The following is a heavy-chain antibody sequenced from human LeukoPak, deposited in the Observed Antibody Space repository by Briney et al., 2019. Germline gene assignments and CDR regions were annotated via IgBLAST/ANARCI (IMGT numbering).Heavy chain of an antibody. Sequence: GASVKVSCKASGYIFTGYYMIWVRQASGHGLEWMGWINPNSGDTNFAQKFQGRVTMTSDTSISTAYMELSRLSSDDTAVYYCATSGGTGYYAVYWGQGTLVTVSS. CDR1: GYIFTGYY. V-gene: IGHV1-2*02. CDR3: ATSGGTGYYAVY. CDR2: INPNSGDT. D-gene: IGHD3-9*01. J-gene: IGHJ4*02.